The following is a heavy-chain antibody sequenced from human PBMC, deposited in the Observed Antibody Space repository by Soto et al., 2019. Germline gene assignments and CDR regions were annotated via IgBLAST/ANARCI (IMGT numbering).Heavy chain of an antibody. D-gene: IGHD2-2*01. CDR1: GFTFSDYY. V-gene: IGHV3-11*06. CDR2: ISSSSSNT. J-gene: IGHJ5*02. CDR3: ARVIVPAAVANWFDP. Sequence: GESLKISCAASGFTFSDYYMTWIRQAPGKGLEWVSYISSSSSNTNYADSVKGRFTISRDNAKNSLYLQMNSLRAEDTAVYYCARVIVPAAVANWFDPWGQGTLVTVSS.